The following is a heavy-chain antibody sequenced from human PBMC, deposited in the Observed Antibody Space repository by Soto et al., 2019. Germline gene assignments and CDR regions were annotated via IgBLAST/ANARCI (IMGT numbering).Heavy chain of an antibody. V-gene: IGHV4-34*01. D-gene: IGHD3-22*01. CDR3: ASSYYYDSSGYYDY. Sequence: PSGTLSLTCAVYGGSFSGYYWSWIRQPPGKGLEWIGEINHSGSTNYNPSLKSRVTISVDTSKNQFSLKLSSVTAADTAVYYCASSYYYDSSGYYDYWGQGTLVTVSS. CDR1: GGSFSGYY. CDR2: INHSGST. J-gene: IGHJ4*02.